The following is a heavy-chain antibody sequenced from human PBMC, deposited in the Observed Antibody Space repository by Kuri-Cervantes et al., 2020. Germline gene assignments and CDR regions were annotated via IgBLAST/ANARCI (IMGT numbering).Heavy chain of an antibody. CDR2: ISWNSGSI. V-gene: IGHV3-23*01. Sequence: GESLKISCAASGFTFSSYWMSWVRQAPGKGLEWVSGISWNSGSIGYADSVKGRFTISRDNSENTLYLQMNSLRAEDTAVYYCARSKGGTTGSPLDYWGQGTLVTVSS. CDR3: ARSKGGTTGSPLDY. D-gene: IGHD1-1*01. CDR1: GFTFSSYW. J-gene: IGHJ4*02.